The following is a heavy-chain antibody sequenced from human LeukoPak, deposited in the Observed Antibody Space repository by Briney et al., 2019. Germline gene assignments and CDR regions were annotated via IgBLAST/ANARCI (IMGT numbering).Heavy chain of an antibody. Sequence: NPSETLPLTCTVSGGSISSYYWSWIRQPPGKGLEWIGYIYYSGSTNYNPSLKSRVTISVDTSKNQFSLKLSSVTAADTAVYYCARDSGDGYNYVDYWGQGTLVTVSS. V-gene: IGHV4-59*01. CDR1: GGSISSYY. D-gene: IGHD5-24*01. J-gene: IGHJ4*02. CDR2: IYYSGST. CDR3: ARDSGDGYNYVDY.